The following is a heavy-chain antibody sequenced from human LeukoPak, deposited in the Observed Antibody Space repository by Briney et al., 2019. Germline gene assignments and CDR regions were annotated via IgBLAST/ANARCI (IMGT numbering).Heavy chain of an antibody. V-gene: IGHV4-59*01. J-gene: IGHJ4*02. CDR1: GGSISSYY. D-gene: IGHD5-18*01. Sequence: SETLSLTCTVSGGSISSYYWSWIRHPPGKGLEWMGYIYNSGSTNYNPSLKSRVTISVDTSKNKFSLKLSSVTAADTAVYYCARGGYSYGYDDDFDYWGQGTLVTVSS. CDR2: IYNSGST. CDR3: ARGGYSYGYDDDFDY.